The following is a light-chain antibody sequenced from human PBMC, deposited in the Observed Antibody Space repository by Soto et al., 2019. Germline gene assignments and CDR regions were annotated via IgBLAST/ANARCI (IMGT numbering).Light chain of an antibody. CDR3: QQYTNWPPVT. J-gene: IGKJ2*01. Sequence: EIVMTQSPATLSVSPGERATLSCRASQSVSHNLAWYQQKPGQTPRLLIYGASTRATGIPVRFSGSGSGTEVTLTISSLQSEDFTVYYCQQYTNWPPVTFGQGTKLDIK. CDR1: QSVSHN. V-gene: IGKV3-15*01. CDR2: GAS.